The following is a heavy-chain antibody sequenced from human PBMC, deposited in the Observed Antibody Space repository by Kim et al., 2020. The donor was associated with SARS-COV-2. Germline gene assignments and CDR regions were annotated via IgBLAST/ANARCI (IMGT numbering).Heavy chain of an antibody. Sequence: GGSLRLSCAASGFTFSSYWMSWVRQAPGKGLEWVANIKQDGSEKYYVDSVKGRFTISRDNAKNSLYLQMNSLRAEDTAVYYCARDLDYGDYEPPCWGQGTLVTVSS. CDR1: GFTFSSYW. CDR2: IKQDGSEK. CDR3: ARDLDYGDYEPPC. J-gene: IGHJ4*02. V-gene: IGHV3-7*03. D-gene: IGHD4-17*01.